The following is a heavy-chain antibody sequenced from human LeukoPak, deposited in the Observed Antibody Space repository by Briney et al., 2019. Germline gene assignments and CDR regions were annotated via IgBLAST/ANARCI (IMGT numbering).Heavy chain of an antibody. CDR3: AKDSPTPPYYYDSSGYYLVY. D-gene: IGHD3-22*01. J-gene: IGHJ4*02. CDR1: GFTFSNYA. Sequence: GGSLRLSCAASGFTFSNYAMSWVRQAPGKALEWVSAISGSGGSTYYADSVKGRFTISRDNSKNTLYLQMNSLRAEDTAVYYCAKDSPTPPYYYDSSGYYLVYWGQGTLVTVSS. CDR2: ISGSGGST. V-gene: IGHV3-23*01.